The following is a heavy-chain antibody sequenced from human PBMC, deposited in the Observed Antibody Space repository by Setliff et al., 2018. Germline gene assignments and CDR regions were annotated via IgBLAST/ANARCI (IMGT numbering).Heavy chain of an antibody. CDR3: ARRPGYSSGPFDY. V-gene: IGHV5-51*01. Sequence: PGESLKISCKGSGYSFTSYWIGWVRQMPGKGLEWMGIIYPGDWDTRYSPSFRGQVTMSVDTSINTAYLHWSRLRTSDTAMYYCARRPGYSSGPFDYWGQGTLVTVSS. D-gene: IGHD6-19*01. CDR1: GYSFTSYW. J-gene: IGHJ4*02. CDR2: IYPGDWDT.